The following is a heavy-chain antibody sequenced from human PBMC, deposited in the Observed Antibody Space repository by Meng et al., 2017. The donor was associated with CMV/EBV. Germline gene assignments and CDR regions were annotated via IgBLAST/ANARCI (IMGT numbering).Heavy chain of an antibody. CDR3: ATTTTAVAGIIRW. CDR1: GYTLTELS. CDR2: FDPEDGET. V-gene: IGHV1-24*01. D-gene: IGHD6-19*01. J-gene: IGHJ4*02. Sequence: ASVKVSCKVSGYTLTELSMHWVRQAPGKGLEWMGGFDPEDGETIYAQKFQGRGTMTEDTSTDTAYMELSSLRSEDTAVYYCATTTTAVAGIIRWWGQGTLVTVSS.